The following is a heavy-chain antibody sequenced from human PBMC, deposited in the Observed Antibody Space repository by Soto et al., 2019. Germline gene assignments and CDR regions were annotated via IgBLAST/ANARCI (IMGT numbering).Heavy chain of an antibody. D-gene: IGHD2-8*01. CDR2: IWYDGSNK. CDR1: GFTFSSYG. CDR3: VRCPPVGNGGPLSD. J-gene: IGHJ4*02. Sequence: PGGSLRLSCAASGFTFSSYGMHWVRQAPGKGLEWVAVIWYDGSNKYYADSVKGRFTISRDNSKNTLYLQMNSLRAEDTAVYYCVRCPPVGNGGPLSDSGRGTLVPVSA. V-gene: IGHV3-33*01.